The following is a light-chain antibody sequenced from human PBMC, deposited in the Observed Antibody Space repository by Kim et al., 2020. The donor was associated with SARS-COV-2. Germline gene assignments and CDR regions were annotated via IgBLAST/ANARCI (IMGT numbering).Light chain of an antibody. V-gene: IGLV4-69*01. J-gene: IGLJ3*02. CDR2: VNSDGSH. CDR1: SGHSNDA. CDR3: QTWGEGIRV. Sequence: VKLTWTRSSGHSNDAIAWHRGQREKGPRYVMEVNSDGSHSEGDEIPDRFSGSSSGTERYLTISSLQSDDEADYYCQTWGEGIRVFGGGTKLTVL.